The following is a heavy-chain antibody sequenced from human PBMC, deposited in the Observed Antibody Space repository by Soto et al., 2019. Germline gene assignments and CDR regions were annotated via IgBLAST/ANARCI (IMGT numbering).Heavy chain of an antibody. D-gene: IGHD6-19*01. Sequence: QVQLVKSGAEVKKPGASVKVSCKASGYTFTTYGISWGRQAPGQGLEWMGWINGYNGNTNYAQKLQGRVTMTTDTSTSPAYMELRSLRSDDPAVYYCARDPVAGTYFDYWGQGTLVTVSS. CDR3: ARDPVAGTYFDY. J-gene: IGHJ4*02. CDR2: INGYNGNT. CDR1: GYTFTTYG. V-gene: IGHV1-18*01.